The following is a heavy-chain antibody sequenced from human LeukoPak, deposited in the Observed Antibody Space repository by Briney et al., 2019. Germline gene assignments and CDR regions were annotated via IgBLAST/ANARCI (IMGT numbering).Heavy chain of an antibody. CDR3: ARLLELRYYFDY. CDR1: GSIFTSYW. Sequence: GASLEISCQGSGSIFTSYWIGWVRKLPGKGLEWMGIIYPVVSDTTYSPSFHGQVSISADKSISTAYLQWSSLKASDTAMYYRARLLELRYYFDYWGQGTLVTVSS. J-gene: IGHJ4*02. CDR2: IYPVVSDT. V-gene: IGHV5-51*01. D-gene: IGHD1-7*01.